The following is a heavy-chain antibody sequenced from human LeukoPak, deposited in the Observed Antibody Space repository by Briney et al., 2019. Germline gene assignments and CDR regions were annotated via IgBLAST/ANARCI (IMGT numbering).Heavy chain of an antibody. CDR3: AKDPAGGRYFDWLLLNDDAFDI. J-gene: IGHJ3*02. CDR2: ISGSGGST. D-gene: IGHD3-9*01. V-gene: IGHV3-23*01. Sequence: GGSLRLSCAASGFTFSSYAMSWVRQAPGKGLEWVSAISGSGGSTYYADSVKGRFTISRDNSKNTLYLQMNSLRAEDTAVYYCAKDPAGGRYFDWLLLNDDAFDIWGQGTMVTVSS. CDR1: GFTFSSYA.